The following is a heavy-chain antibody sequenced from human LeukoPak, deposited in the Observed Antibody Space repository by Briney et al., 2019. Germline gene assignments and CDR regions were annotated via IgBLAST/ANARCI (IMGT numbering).Heavy chain of an antibody. D-gene: IGHD6-19*01. CDR3: ASGVYSSGWYLDY. V-gene: IGHV3-33*01. CDR2: IWHDGSHK. J-gene: IGHJ4*02. Sequence: GGSLGLSCAASAFPFSSYGMHWVRQAPGKGLEWVAVIWHDGSHKYYADSVTGRFTISRDNSKNTLYLQMNSLRAEDTAVHYCASGVYSSGWYLDYWGQGTLVTVSS. CDR1: AFPFSSYG.